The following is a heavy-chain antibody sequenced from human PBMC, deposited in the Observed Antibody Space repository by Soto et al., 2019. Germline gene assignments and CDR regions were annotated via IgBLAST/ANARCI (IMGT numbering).Heavy chain of an antibody. V-gene: IGHV4-39*01. J-gene: IGHJ6*02. D-gene: IGHD1-26*01. CDR1: GGAIISSSYY. CDR3: ARHNFRDSGSYYYGMDV. CDR2: IYYSGST. Sequence: PSETLSLTCTVSGGAIISSSYYFFCIRQPPWKGLEWIGSIYYSGSTYYNPSLKSRVTISVDTSKNQFSLKLSSVTAADTAVYYCARHNFRDSGSYYYGMDVWGQGTTVTVSS.